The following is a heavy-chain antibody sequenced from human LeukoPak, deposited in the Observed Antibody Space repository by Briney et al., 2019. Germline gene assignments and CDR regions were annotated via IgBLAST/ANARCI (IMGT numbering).Heavy chain of an antibody. CDR1: GYTFTSYY. CDR3: ARGPSTVTPFDY. Sequence: PRASVKVSCKASGYTFTSYYMHRVRQAPGQGLEWMGIINPSGGSTSYAQKFQGRVTMTRDMSTSTVYMELSSLRSEDTAVYYCARGPSTVTPFDYWGQGTLVTVSS. V-gene: IGHV1-46*01. CDR2: INPSGGST. D-gene: IGHD4-11*01. J-gene: IGHJ4*02.